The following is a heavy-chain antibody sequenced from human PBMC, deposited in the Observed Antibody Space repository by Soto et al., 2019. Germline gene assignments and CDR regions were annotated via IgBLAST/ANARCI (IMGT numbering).Heavy chain of an antibody. Sequence: QVQLVQSGAEVKKPGSSVKVSCKASGGTFSSYAISWVRQAPGQGLEWMGGIIPIFGTANYAQKFQGRVTITADEATSTGYRELSSLRSEATAVYDCARDNGERATIRAEDWFDPWGQGTLVTVSS. CDR2: IIPIFGTA. CDR3: ARDNGERATIRAEDWFDP. V-gene: IGHV1-69*12. D-gene: IGHD5-12*01. J-gene: IGHJ5*02. CDR1: GGTFSSYA.